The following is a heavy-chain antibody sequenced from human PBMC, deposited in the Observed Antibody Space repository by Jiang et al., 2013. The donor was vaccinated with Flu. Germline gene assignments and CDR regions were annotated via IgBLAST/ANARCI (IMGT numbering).Heavy chain of an antibody. CDR3: ARDPASFDAFDI. D-gene: IGHD2/OR15-2a*01. CDR2: SIIVGAP. J-gene: IGHJ3*02. V-gene: IGHV4-38-2*02. CDR1: GYSISSGYY. Sequence: LSLTCAVSGYSISSGYYWGWIRQPPGKGLEWIGVSIIVGAPTTTRSLKSRVTISVDTSKNQFSLKLSSVTAADTAVYYCARDPASFDAFDIWGQGTMVTVSS.